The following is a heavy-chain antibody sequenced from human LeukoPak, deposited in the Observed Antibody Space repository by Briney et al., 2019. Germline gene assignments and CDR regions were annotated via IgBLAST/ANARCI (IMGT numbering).Heavy chain of an antibody. CDR3: ARGRERVGATTFYYYYYYMDV. D-gene: IGHD1-26*01. Sequence: SETLSLTCAVYGGSFSGYYWSWIRQPPGKGLEWIGEINHSGSTNYNPSLKSRVTISVDTSKNQFSLKLSSVTAADTAVYYCARGRERVGATTFYYYYYYMDVWGKGTTVTVSS. CDR1: GGSFSGYY. J-gene: IGHJ6*03. CDR2: INHSGST. V-gene: IGHV4-34*01.